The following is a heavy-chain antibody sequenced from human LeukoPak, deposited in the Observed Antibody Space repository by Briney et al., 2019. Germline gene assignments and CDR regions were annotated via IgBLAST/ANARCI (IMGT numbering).Heavy chain of an antibody. CDR2: IYTSGST. CDR3: SRVYCGGDCYQFDP. V-gene: IGHV4-61*02. Sequence: SQTLSLTCTVSGGSISSGSYYGNWIRQPAGEGLEWFVCIYTSGSTNYNPSLKSRVTISVDTSKNQFSLKLSSVTAADTAVYYCSRVYCGGDCYQFDPWGQGTLVTVSS. J-gene: IGHJ5*02. CDR1: GGSISSGSYY. D-gene: IGHD2-21*02.